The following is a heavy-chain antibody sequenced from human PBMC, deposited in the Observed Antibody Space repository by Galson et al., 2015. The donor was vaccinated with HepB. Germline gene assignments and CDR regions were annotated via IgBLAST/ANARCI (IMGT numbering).Heavy chain of an antibody. D-gene: IGHD2-21*02. V-gene: IGHV3-15*01. CDR1: GFSFNIFW. CDR3: TTGPPVTNLVDC. Sequence: SLRLSCAASGFSFNIFWMSWVRQAPGKGLEWVGRVKSKTDGGTTTYAAPVKGRFTISRDDSKNMVYLQMNSLKVEDTAVYYCTTGPPVTNLVDCWGQGTLVTVSS. J-gene: IGHJ4*02. CDR2: VKSKTDGGTT.